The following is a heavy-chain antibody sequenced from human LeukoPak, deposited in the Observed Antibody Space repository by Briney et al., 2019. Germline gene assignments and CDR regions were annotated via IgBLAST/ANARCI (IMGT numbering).Heavy chain of an antibody. CDR2: ISSSGSTI. Sequence: GGSLRLSCAASGFTLSRHGMNWVRQAPGKGLEWVSFISSSGSTIYYADSVKGRFTISRDIAKNSLFLQMNSLRAEDTAVYYCAGEASYSSSWATFDYWGQGTLVTVSS. V-gene: IGHV3-48*01. CDR3: AGEASYSSSWATFDY. D-gene: IGHD6-13*01. J-gene: IGHJ4*02. CDR1: GFTLSRHG.